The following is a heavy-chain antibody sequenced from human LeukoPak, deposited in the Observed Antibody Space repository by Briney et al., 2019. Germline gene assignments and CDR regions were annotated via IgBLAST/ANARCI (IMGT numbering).Heavy chain of an antibody. D-gene: IGHD5-18*01. CDR1: GGSINSYY. Sequence: PSETLSLTCTVSGGSINSYYWSWIRQPPGKGLEWIGSIYYSKNTYYNPSLKSRVTISADTSKNQFSLTLGSVSATDTAVYYCVSPRGFSYGYFDYWGQGTLVTVPS. V-gene: IGHV4-59*05. CDR2: IYYSKNT. CDR3: VSPRGFSYGYFDY. J-gene: IGHJ4*02.